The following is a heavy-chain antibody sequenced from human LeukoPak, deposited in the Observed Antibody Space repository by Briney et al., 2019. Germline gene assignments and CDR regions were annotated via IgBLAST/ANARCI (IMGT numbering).Heavy chain of an antibody. D-gene: IGHD3-10*01. V-gene: IGHV3-53*01. CDR2: IYSGCST. Sequence: GGSLRLSCAASGFTFSSNYMNWVRQAPGKGLEGVSVIYSGCSTYYADSVKGRFTISRDNAKNPLYLQMNSLRAEDTAVYYCARDWKGSGFDPWGQGTLVTVSS. J-gene: IGHJ5*02. CDR1: GFTFSSNY. CDR3: ARDWKGSGFDP.